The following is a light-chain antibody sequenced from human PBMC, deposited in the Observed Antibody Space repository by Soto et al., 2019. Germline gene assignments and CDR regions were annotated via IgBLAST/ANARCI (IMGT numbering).Light chain of an antibody. Sequence: DVQVNMSPSTLSASLAERVTITFPASQSISSWLAWYQQKPGKAPKLLIYKASSLESGVPSRFSGSGSGTEFTLTISSLQPEDFATYYCLQDYNYPITFGQGTRLEI. CDR1: QSISSW. V-gene: IGKV1-5*03. CDR3: LQDYNYPIT. CDR2: KAS. J-gene: IGKJ5*01.